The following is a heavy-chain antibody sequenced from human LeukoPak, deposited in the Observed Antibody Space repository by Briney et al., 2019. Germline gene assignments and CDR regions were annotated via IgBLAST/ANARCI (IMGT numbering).Heavy chain of an antibody. V-gene: IGHV3-7*04. CDR2: IKKDGSEK. CDR3: ARGRAWIDQ. CDR1: GSTFSSYA. J-gene: IGHJ4*02. D-gene: IGHD1-26*01. Sequence: GGSLRLSCAASGSTFSSYAMHWVRQAPGKGLEWVANIKKDGSEKYYVDSVKGRFTISRDNAKNSLYLQMDSLRAEDTAVYYCARGRAWIDQWGQGTLVTVSS.